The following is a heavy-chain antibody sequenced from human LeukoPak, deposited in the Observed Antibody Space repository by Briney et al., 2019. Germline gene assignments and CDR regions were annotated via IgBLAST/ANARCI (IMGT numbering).Heavy chain of an antibody. CDR1: GFTFSGYI. V-gene: IGHV3-48*01. CDR3: ARDQWLDY. CDR2: IGSSGNTI. D-gene: IGHD6-19*01. J-gene: IGHJ4*02. Sequence: GGSLRLSCAASGFTFSGYIMNWVRQAPGKGLEWVSFIGSSGNTIYYADSVKGRFTVSRDNAKNSLYLQMNSLRAEDTAVYYCARDQWLDYWVQATLVTVSS.